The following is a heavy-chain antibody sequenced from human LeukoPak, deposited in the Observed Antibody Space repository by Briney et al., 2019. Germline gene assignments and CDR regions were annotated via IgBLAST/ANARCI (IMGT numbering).Heavy chain of an antibody. D-gene: IGHD6-13*01. CDR3: AKDAGYSSSWYFDY. CDR2: IWYDGTNK. J-gene: IGHJ4*02. V-gene: IGHV3-33*06. Sequence: GKSLRLSCAASGFTFSSYGMHWVRQAPGKGLEWVAVIWYDGTNKYYADSVKGRFTISRDNSKNTLYLQMNSLRAEDTAVYYCAKDAGYSSSWYFDYWGQGTLVTVSS. CDR1: GFTFSSYG.